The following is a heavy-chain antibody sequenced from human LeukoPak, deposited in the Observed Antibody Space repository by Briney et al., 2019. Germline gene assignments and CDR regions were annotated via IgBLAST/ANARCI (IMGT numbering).Heavy chain of an antibody. J-gene: IGHJ4*02. D-gene: IGHD3-3*01. V-gene: IGHV1-24*01. CDR2: FDPEDGET. CDR1: GNTLTAFS. Sequence: GASVTVSCKVSGNTLTAFSMHWVRQAAGRGLEWMGSFDPEDGETLYAHKFQGRVTMTADTSIDTAYMELSSLRSEDTALYYCTASLMILVDFWSGFYDYWGQGTLVTVSS. CDR3: TASLMILVDFWSGFYDY.